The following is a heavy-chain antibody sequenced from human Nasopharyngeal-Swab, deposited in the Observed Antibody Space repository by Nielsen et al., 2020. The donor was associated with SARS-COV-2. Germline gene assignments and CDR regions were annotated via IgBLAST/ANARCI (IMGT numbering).Heavy chain of an antibody. CDR2: ISAYNGNT. CDR3: ARGRADSSGLYHQLYNWFDP. Sequence: ASVKVSCKASGYTFTSYGISWVRQAPGQGLEWMGWISAYNGNTNYAQKFQGRVTITTDKSTSTAYMELSSLRSEDTAVYYCARGRADSSGLYHQLYNWFDPWGQGTLVTVSS. CDR1: GYTFTSYG. V-gene: IGHV1-18*01. J-gene: IGHJ5*02. D-gene: IGHD3-22*01.